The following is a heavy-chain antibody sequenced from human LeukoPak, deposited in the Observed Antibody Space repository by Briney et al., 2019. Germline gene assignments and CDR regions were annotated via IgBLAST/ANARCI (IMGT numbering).Heavy chain of an antibody. CDR1: GFTFSGSA. J-gene: IGHJ6*03. V-gene: IGHV3-73*01. CDR3: TSLGYCSGGSCYYYYYYMDV. D-gene: IGHD2-15*01. Sequence: GGSLRLSCAASGFTFSGSAMHWVRQAFGEGLEWVGRIRSKANSYATAYAASVKGRFTISRDDSKNTAYLQMNSLKTEDTAVYYCTSLGYCSGGSCYYYYYYMDVWGKGTTVTVSS. CDR2: IRSKANSYAT.